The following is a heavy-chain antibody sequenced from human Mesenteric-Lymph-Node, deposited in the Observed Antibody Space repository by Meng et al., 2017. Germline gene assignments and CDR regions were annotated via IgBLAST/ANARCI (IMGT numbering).Heavy chain of an antibody. D-gene: IGHD4-23*01. CDR3: ATLDYGGNFIDY. CDR1: GGTFSSYA. Sequence: QVAVVQSGAEGKKSGSSVKVSCKASGGTFSSYAISWVRQAPGQGLEWMGGIIPIFGTANYAQKFQGRVTITADKSTSTAYMELSSLRSEDTAVYYCATLDYGGNFIDYWGQGTLVTVSS. V-gene: IGHV1-69*06. J-gene: IGHJ4*02. CDR2: IIPIFGTA.